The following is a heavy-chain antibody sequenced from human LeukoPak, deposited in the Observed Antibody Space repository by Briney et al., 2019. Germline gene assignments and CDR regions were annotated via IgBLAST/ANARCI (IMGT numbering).Heavy chain of an antibody. CDR3: ARAYSSSDNWFDP. CDR2: IYHSGST. Sequence: PSETLSLTCAVSGGSIRSGGYSWSWIRQPPGKGLEWIGSIYHSGSTYYNPSLKSRVTISVDTPKNQFSLKLSSVTAADTAVYYCARAYSSSDNWFDPWGQGTLVTVSS. J-gene: IGHJ5*02. CDR1: GGSIRSGGYS. D-gene: IGHD6-13*01. V-gene: IGHV4-39*07.